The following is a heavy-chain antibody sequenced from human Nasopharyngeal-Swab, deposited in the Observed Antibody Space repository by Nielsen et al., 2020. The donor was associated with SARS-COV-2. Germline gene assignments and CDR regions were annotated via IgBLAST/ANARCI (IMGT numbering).Heavy chain of an antibody. D-gene: IGHD4-17*01. V-gene: IGHV1-2*06. CDR3: ARDMLRNTVTPFDY. CDR2: INPSSGGT. Sequence: ASVKVSCKASGYTFTGYYMHWVRQAPGQGLEWMGRINPSSGGTNYAQKFQGRVTMTTDTSISTAYMELSRLRSDDTAVYYCARDMLRNTVTPFDYWGQGTLVTVSS. CDR1: GYTFTGYY. J-gene: IGHJ4*02.